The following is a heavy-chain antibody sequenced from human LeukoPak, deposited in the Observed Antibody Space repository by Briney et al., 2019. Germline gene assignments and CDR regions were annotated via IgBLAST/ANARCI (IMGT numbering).Heavy chain of an antibody. Sequence: GASVKVSCKASGYTFTSYYIRWVRQAPGQGLEWMGIINPSGGSTSYAQKFQGRVTMTRDTSTSTVYMELSSLGSEDTAVYYCARDQEGFDYWGQGTLVTVSS. J-gene: IGHJ4*02. V-gene: IGHV1-46*01. CDR1: GYTFTSYY. CDR2: INPSGGST. CDR3: ARDQEGFDY.